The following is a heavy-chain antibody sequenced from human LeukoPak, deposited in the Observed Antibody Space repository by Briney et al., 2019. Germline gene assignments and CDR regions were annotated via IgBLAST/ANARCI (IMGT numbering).Heavy chain of an antibody. J-gene: IGHJ4*02. D-gene: IGHD2-2*01. V-gene: IGHV3-30*02. CDR3: AKARSSTGKSTQRYFDY. Sequence: SGGSLRLSCAASGFTFSSYGMHWVRQAPGKGLEWVAFIRYDGSNKYYADSVKGRFTISRDNSKNTLYLQMNSLRAEDTAVYYCAKARSSTGKSTQRYFDYWGQGTLVTVSS. CDR2: IRYDGSNK. CDR1: GFTFSSYG.